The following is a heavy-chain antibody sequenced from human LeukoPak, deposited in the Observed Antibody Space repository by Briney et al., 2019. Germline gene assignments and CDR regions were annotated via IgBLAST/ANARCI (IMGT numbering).Heavy chain of an antibody. CDR2: IYHSGST. CDR1: GYSISSGYY. J-gene: IGHJ4*02. V-gene: IGHV4-38-2*02. CDR3: ARGKRMVASDY. D-gene: IGHD2-15*01. Sequence: RSSETLSLTCTVSGYSISSGYYWGWIRQPPGKGLEWIGSIYHSGSTYYNPSLKSRVTISVDTSKNQFSLKLSSVTAADAAVYYCARGKRMVASDYWGQGTLVTVSS.